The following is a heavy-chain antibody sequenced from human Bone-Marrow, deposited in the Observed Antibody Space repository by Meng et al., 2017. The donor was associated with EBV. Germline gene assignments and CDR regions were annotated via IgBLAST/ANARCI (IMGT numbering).Heavy chain of an antibody. CDR1: GGTFSSYA. CDR3: ASATNTAMVPTLTY. Sequence: QGQLVQSGAEVKKPGSSVKVSCKASGGTFSSYAISWVRHAPGQGLEWMGGIIPIFGTANYAQKFQGRVTITADESTSTAYMELSGLRSEDTAVYYCASATNTAMVPTLTYWGQGTLVTVSS. J-gene: IGHJ4*02. CDR2: IIPIFGTA. V-gene: IGHV1-69*01. D-gene: IGHD5-18*01.